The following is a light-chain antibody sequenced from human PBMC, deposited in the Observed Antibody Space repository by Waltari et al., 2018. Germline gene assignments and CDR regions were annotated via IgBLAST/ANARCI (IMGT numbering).Light chain of an antibody. CDR3: QSYDTTLGVV. CDR1: GSNIGAGYD. V-gene: IGLV1-40*01. Sequence: QSVLTQPPSVSGAPGQRVTISCTGSGSNIGAGYDVHWYQQVPRAAPKLLIYGSSRRPLGVPDRFFGSTSGTSASLAITGLQAEDEAVYYCQSYDTTLGVVFGGGTKLTVL. J-gene: IGLJ3*02. CDR2: GSS.